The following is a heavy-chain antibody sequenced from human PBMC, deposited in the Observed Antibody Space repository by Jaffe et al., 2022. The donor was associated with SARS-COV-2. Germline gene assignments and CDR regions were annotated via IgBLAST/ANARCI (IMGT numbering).Heavy chain of an antibody. CDR2: IYYSGST. CDR1: GGSISSGGYY. CDR3: ALEKITMVRGVHWFDP. J-gene: IGHJ5*02. D-gene: IGHD3-10*01. Sequence: QVQLQESGPGLVKPSQTLSLTCTVSGGSISSGGYYWSWIRQHPGKGLEWIGYIYYSGSTYYNPSLKSRVTISVDTSKNQFSLKLSSVTAADTAVYYCALEKITMVRGVHWFDPWGQGTLVTVSS. V-gene: IGHV4-31*03.